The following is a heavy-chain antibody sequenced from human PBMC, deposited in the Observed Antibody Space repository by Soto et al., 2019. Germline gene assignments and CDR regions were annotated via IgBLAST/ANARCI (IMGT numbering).Heavy chain of an antibody. J-gene: IGHJ4*02. Sequence: SETLSLTCAVYGGSFSGYYWSWIRQPPGKGLEWIGEINHSGSTNYNPSLKSRVTISVDTSKTQFSLKLSSVTAADTAVYYCARGPPIAAAGSTIDYWGQGTLVTVSS. D-gene: IGHD6-13*01. CDR1: GGSFSGYY. CDR2: INHSGST. V-gene: IGHV4-34*01. CDR3: ARGPPIAAAGSTIDY.